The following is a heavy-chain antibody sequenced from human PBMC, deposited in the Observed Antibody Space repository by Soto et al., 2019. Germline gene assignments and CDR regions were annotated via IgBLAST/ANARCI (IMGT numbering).Heavy chain of an antibody. CDR3: ARDTGDGTFDF. V-gene: IGHV1-3*01. J-gene: IGHJ4*02. D-gene: IGHD7-27*01. CDR1: GYTFSSYA. Sequence: SVKVSCKASGYTFSSYAMHWVRQAPGQRLEWMGWINAGYGNTKSSQKFQDRVTISRDTSASTAYMELTSLRSEDTAVYYCARDTGDGTFDFWGQGTLVTVSS. CDR2: INAGYGNT.